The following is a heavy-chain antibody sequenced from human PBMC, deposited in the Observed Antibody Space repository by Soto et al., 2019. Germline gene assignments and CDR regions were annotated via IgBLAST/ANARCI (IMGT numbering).Heavy chain of an antibody. V-gene: IGHV4-34*01. J-gene: IGHJ5*02. CDR3: ARGGLQTNWFDP. Sequence: SETLSLTCAFYGGSFXGYYWSWIRQPPGKGLEWIGEINHSGSTNYNPSLKSRVTISVDTSKNQFSLKLSSVTAADTAVYYCARGGLQTNWFDPWGQGTLVTVSS. D-gene: IGHD4-4*01. CDR1: GGSFXGYY. CDR2: INHSGST.